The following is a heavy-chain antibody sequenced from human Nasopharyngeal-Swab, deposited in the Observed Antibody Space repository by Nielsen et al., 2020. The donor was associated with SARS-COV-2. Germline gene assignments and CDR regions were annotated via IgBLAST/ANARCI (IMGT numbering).Heavy chain of an antibody. V-gene: IGHV3-30-3*01. CDR2: ISYDGSNK. D-gene: IGHD2-2*01. Sequence: GESLKISCAASGFTFSSYAMHWVRQAPGKGLEWVAVISYDGSNKYYADSVKGRFTISRDNSKNTLYLQMNSLRTEDTALYYCAKDATQLDVWGKGTTVTVSS. CDR3: AKDATQLDV. CDR1: GFTFSSYA. J-gene: IGHJ6*04.